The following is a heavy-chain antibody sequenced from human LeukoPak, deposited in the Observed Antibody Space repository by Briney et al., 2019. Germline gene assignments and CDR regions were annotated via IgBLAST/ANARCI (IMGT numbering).Heavy chain of an antibody. CDR1: GLTVSSYA. V-gene: IGHV3-30-3*01. CDR3: ARDYAAAAGMRYFFDY. Sequence: GRSLRLSCAASGLTVSSYAMHWVRQAPAKGLEWVAVMSYDGSNKYYADSVKGRFTISRDNSKNTLFLQMNSLRGEDTAVYYCARDYAAAAGMRYFFDYWGQGTLVTVSS. CDR2: MSYDGSNK. D-gene: IGHD6-13*01. J-gene: IGHJ4*02.